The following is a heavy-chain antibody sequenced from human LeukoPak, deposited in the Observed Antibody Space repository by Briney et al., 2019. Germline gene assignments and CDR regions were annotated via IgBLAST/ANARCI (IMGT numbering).Heavy chain of an antibody. D-gene: IGHD3-3*01. CDR1: GFTFNTYA. V-gene: IGHV3-23*01. J-gene: IGHJ4*02. CDR3: AKISASLRFLEWLSHFDY. CDR2: ISGSGGST. Sequence: GGSLRLSCAAPGFTFNTYAMSWVRQAPGKGLEWVSAISGSGGSTYYADSVKGRFTISRDNSKNTLYLQMNSLRAEDTAVYYCAKISASLRFLEWLSHFDYWGQGTLVTVSS.